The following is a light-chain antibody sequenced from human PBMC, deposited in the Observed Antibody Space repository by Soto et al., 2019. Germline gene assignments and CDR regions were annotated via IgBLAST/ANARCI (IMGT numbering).Light chain of an antibody. V-gene: IGLV2-14*01. CDR2: YVS. Sequence: QSVLTQPASVSGSPGQSITISCTGTSSDVGGYNYVSWYQQHPGKAPKLIIYYVSNRPSGISNRFSGSKSGNTASLTIAGLQAEDEADYYCTSYTSTSTVVFGGGTKLTVL. CDR1: SSDVGGYNY. CDR3: TSYTSTSTVV. J-gene: IGLJ2*01.